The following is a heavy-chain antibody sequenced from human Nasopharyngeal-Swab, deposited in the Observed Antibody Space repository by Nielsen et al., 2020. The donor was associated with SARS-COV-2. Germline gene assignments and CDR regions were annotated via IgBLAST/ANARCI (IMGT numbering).Heavy chain of an antibody. Sequence: GGSLRLSCAASGFTFSSYGMHWVRQAPGKGLEWVAVISYDGSNKYYADSVKGRFTISRDNSKSTLYLQMNSLRAEDTAVYYCAKMAGYSSSWYGSSLIDYWGQGTLVTVSS. CDR1: GFTFSSYG. CDR2: ISYDGSNK. CDR3: AKMAGYSSSWYGSSLIDY. J-gene: IGHJ4*02. D-gene: IGHD6-13*01. V-gene: IGHV3-30*18.